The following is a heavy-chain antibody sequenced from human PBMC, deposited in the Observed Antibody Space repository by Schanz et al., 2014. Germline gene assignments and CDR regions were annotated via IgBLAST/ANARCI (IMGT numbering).Heavy chain of an antibody. CDR1: GGSISSSSYY. V-gene: IGHV4-39*01. Sequence: QLQLQESGPGLVKPSETLSLTCTVSGGSISSSSYYWGWIRQPPGKGLEWIGHIFYTGYTYNNPSRGSRVPMSVDTSKTQFSLKLAFVTAADTAVYYCARCLRNYDIMTGYNLSFDYWGLGTLVTVSS. CDR3: ARCLRNYDIMTGYNLSFDY. J-gene: IGHJ4*02. CDR2: IFYTGYT. D-gene: IGHD3-9*01.